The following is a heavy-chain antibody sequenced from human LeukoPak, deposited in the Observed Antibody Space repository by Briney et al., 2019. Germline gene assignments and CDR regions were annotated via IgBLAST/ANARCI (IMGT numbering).Heavy chain of an antibody. V-gene: IGHV1-8*02. Sequence: ASVKVSCKASVSTFSSYDINWVRQATGQGLEWMGWMNPNSGDTGYTQRFQGRVTMTRDTSISTAYMELSSQRSEDTAVYYCARGPYGTGSHFDFWGQGTLVTVSS. CDR3: ARGPYGTGSHFDF. D-gene: IGHD3-10*01. J-gene: IGHJ4*02. CDR2: MNPNSGDT. CDR1: VSTFSSYD.